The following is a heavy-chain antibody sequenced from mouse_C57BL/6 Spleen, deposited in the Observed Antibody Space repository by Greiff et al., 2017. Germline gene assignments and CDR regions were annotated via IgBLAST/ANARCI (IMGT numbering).Heavy chain of an antibody. CDR2: IYPGDGDT. CDR1: GYAFSSYW. Sequence: VKLQESGSELVKPGASVKISCKASGYAFSSYWMNWVKQRPGKGLEWIGQIYPGDGDTNYNGQFKGKATLTADKSSSTAYMQLSSLTSEDSAVYFCARKTTVGGYYAMDYWGQGTSVTVSS. CDR3: ARKTTVGGYYAMDY. J-gene: IGHJ4*01. D-gene: IGHD1-1*01. V-gene: IGHV1-80*01.